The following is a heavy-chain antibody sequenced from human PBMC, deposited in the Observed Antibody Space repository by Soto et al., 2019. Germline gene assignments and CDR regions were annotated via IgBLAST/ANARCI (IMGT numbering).Heavy chain of an antibody. D-gene: IGHD3-10*01. CDR2: ISGHGDAT. CDR3: ANSRVSMVRGLSITLNY. J-gene: IGHJ4*02. Sequence: EVQLLESGGGLVQPGGSLRLSCAASGFPFTGYAMSWVRQAPGKGLEWVSAISGHGDATFYADSVKGRFTISRDNSKNTLYLHMNSLRAEDTALYYGANSRVSMVRGLSITLNYWGQGTLVTVSS. V-gene: IGHV3-23*01. CDR1: GFPFTGYA.